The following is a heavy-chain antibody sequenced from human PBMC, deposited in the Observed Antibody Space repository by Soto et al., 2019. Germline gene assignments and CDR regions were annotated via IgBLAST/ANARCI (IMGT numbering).Heavy chain of an antibody. CDR3: VKDGYEDY. V-gene: IGHV3-23*01. J-gene: IGHJ4*02. CDR1: GFTFSTYA. CDR2: INTAGNT. Sequence: EVQLLESGGGLVQPGGSLRLSCAASGFTFSTYAMTCVPQAPGKGLEWLSAINTAGNTYYADSVTGRFTISSVNAKNTLYLQTDALRADDPAVYYCVKDGYEDYGGQGTLVTVSS. D-gene: IGHD6-13*01.